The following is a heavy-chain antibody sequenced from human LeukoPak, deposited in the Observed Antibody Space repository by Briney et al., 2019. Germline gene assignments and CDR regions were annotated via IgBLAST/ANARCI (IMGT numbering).Heavy chain of an antibody. D-gene: IGHD2-15*01. Sequence: PSETLSLTCTVSGGSISSYYWSWIRQPAGKGLEWIGRIYSSGSTNYNPSLKSRVTMSVDTSKNQFSLKLSSVPAADTAVYYCARDGGSRGYNWVDPWGQGTLVTVSS. CDR1: GGSISSYY. CDR3: ARDGGSRGYNWVDP. V-gene: IGHV4-4*07. J-gene: IGHJ5*02. CDR2: IYSSGST.